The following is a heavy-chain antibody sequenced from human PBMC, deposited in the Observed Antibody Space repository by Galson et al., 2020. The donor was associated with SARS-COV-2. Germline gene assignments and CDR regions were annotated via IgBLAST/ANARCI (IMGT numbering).Heavy chain of an antibody. CDR3: ASRIPHYYDSSGYFGAFDI. CDR2: ISGSGGST. V-gene: IGHV3-23*01. Sequence: GGSLRLSCAASGFTFSSYAMSWVRQAPGKGLEWVSAISGSGGSTYYADSVKGRFTISRDNSKNTLYLQMNSLRAEDTAVYYCASRIPHYYDSSGYFGAFDIWGQGTMVTVSS. J-gene: IGHJ3*02. CDR1: GFTFSSYA. D-gene: IGHD3-22*01.